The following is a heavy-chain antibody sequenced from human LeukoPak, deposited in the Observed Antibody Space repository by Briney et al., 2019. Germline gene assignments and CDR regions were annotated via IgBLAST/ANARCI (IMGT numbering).Heavy chain of an antibody. J-gene: IGHJ5*02. D-gene: IGHD3-10*01. CDR2: ISYIGST. V-gene: IGHV4-59*01. Sequence: NSSETLSLTCTVSGGSISPYFWSWMRQTPGKGLEWIGYISYIGSTNYNPAPKSRVTISVDTSKTQFSLQLTSVTAADTAVYYCARVITAIVRGVTYNWFDPWGQGTLVTVSS. CDR1: GGSISPYF. CDR3: ARVITAIVRGVTYNWFDP.